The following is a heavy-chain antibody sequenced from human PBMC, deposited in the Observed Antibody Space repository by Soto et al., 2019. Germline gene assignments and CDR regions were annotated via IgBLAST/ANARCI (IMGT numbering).Heavy chain of an antibody. CDR2: ISSSSSTI. CDR1: GFTFSSNT. D-gene: IGHD1-7*01. CDR3: ARVLSGTTVY. Sequence: GGSLRLSCAASGFTFSSNTMSWVRQAPGKGLDWVSRISSSSSTIYYADSVRGRFTISRDNAKSSLYLQMNSLRAEDTAVYYCARVLSGTTVYWGQGTLVTVSS. J-gene: IGHJ4*02. V-gene: IGHV3-48*01.